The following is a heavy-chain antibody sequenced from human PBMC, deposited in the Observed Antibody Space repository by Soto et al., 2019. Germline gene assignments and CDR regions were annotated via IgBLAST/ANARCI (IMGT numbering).Heavy chain of an antibody. Sequence: PSETLSLTCTVSGDSISITSYYWGWVRQPPGKGLEWIGSIHYSGSTHYNPSLKSRVTISGDASKKQFSLKLRSVTAADTAVYYCARGLIATQPRGYWGQGTLVTVSS. CDR1: GDSISITSYY. CDR3: ARGLIATQPRGY. J-gene: IGHJ4*02. CDR2: IHYSGST. V-gene: IGHV4-39*01. D-gene: IGHD3-10*01.